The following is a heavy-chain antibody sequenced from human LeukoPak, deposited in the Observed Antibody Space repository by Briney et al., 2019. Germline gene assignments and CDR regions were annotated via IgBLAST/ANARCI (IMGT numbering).Heavy chain of an antibody. CDR3: ARDRANYYDSSGYPDAFDI. CDR2: IYTSGSS. D-gene: IGHD3-22*01. CDR1: GGSISSYY. J-gene: IGHJ3*02. Sequence: LSETLSHTCTVPGGSISSYYWCWIRQPAGKGLERIGHIYTSGSSNYNPSLESRVIMSVDTSKSQFSLKLSSVTAADTAVYYCARDRANYYDSSGYPDAFDIWGQGTMVTVSS. V-gene: IGHV4-4*07.